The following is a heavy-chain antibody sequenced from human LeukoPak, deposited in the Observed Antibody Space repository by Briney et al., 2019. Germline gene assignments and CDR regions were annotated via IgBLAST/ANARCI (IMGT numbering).Heavy chain of an antibody. D-gene: IGHD3-9*01. CDR3: AKWGDYDILTGYYDSDY. Sequence: RASLRLSCAASGFTFSNYAMSWVRQAPGKGLEWVSAVSGRDDSTYYADSVKGRFTISRDTSKNTLYLQMNSLRAEDTAVYYCAKWGDYDILTGYYDSDYWGQGTLVTVSS. V-gene: IGHV3-23*01. CDR1: GFTFSNYA. J-gene: IGHJ4*02. CDR2: VSGRDDST.